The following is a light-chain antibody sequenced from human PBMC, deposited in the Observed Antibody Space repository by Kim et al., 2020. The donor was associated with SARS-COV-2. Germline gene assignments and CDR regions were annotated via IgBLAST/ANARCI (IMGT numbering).Light chain of an antibody. V-gene: IGKV3-20*01. CDR3: QHYGSPPQT. CDR1: QSITSSY. CDR2: GAS. J-gene: IGKJ2*01. Sequence: LSPGERATLSCRASQSITSSYLAWFQQKPGQAPRLLIYGASSRATGIPDRFSGSWSETDFTLTISRLEPEDLAVYYCQHYGSPPQTFGQGTKLEI.